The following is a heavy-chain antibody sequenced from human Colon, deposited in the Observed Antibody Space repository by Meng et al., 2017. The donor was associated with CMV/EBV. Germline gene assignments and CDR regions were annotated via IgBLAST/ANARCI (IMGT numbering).Heavy chain of an antibody. J-gene: IGHJ4*01. D-gene: IGHD6-13*01. CDR1: GFTFCHYW. V-gene: IGHV3-74*01. CDR2: IKSDGRST. Sequence: SGGSLLHTLDSRVLPCAVSGFTFCHYWMPCVPHSPWKGLVGVSRIKSDGRSTDYADSVKGRFSISRDNAKKMLYLQMNSLRAEDTAVYYCGSIRGQQLVTVEYWGHGTLVTVSS. CDR3: GSIRGQQLVTVEY.